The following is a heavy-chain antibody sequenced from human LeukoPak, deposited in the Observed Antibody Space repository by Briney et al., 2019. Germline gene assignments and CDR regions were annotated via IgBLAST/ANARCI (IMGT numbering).Heavy chain of an antibody. D-gene: IGHD6-19*01. J-gene: IGHJ4*02. CDR1: GYTFTGYY. CDR2: INPNSGGT. V-gene: IGHV1-2*02. Sequence: GASVKVSCKASGYTFTGYYMHWVRQAPGQGLEWMGWINPNSGGTNYAQKFQGRVTMTRDTSISTAYMELSRLRSDDTAVYYCARDMEGSGWYYFDYWGQGTLVTVSS. CDR3: ARDMEGSGWYYFDY.